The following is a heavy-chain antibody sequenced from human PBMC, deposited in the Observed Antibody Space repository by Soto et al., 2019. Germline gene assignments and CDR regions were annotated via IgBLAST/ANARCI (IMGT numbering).Heavy chain of an antibody. CDR3: AKGGEGFGYDAFDI. CDR2: ISGSGGNT. D-gene: IGHD3-10*01. J-gene: IGHJ3*02. Sequence: EVQLLESGGRLVQPGGSLTPSCAASGFTFSSYAMSWVRQAPGKGLEWVSAISGSGGNTNYADSVKGRFTIYRDNSKNPLYLHMNSLRAEDTALYYCAKGGEGFGYDAFDIWGQGTMVTVSS. CDR1: GFTFSSYA. V-gene: IGHV3-23*01.